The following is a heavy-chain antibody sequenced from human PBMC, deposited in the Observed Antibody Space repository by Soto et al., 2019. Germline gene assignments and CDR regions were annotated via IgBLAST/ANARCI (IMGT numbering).Heavy chain of an antibody. D-gene: IGHD3-10*01. CDR1: GFTFSSYG. V-gene: IGHV3-30*18. Sequence: QVQLVESGGGVVQPGRSLRLSCAASGFTFSSYGMHWVRQAPGKGLEWVAVISYDGSNQYYADSVKGRFTISRDNSKNTLYLQMNSLRAEDTAVYYCAKGQAMYYYGSGDYWGQGTLVTVSS. CDR3: AKGQAMYYYGSGDY. J-gene: IGHJ4*02. CDR2: ISYDGSNQ.